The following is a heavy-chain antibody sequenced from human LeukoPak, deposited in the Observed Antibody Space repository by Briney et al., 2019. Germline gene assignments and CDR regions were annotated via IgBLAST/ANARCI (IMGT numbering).Heavy chain of an antibody. CDR1: GGSISIGGYY. CDR3: ARDVPKKAPYGVDV. J-gene: IGHJ6*02. CDR2: IHYSGSA. Sequence: SETLSFTCTVSGGSISIGGYYWSWIRQHPGKGLEWIGYIHYSGSAYYNPSLKSRLTISLDASKNQFSLKLTSVTAADTAVYYCARDVPKKAPYGVDVWGQGTTVIVSS. D-gene: IGHD2-2*01. V-gene: IGHV4-31*03.